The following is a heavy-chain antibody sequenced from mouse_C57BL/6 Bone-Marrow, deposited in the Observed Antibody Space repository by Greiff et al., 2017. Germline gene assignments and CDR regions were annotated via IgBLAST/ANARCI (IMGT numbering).Heavy chain of an antibody. J-gene: IGHJ4*01. V-gene: IGHV2-5*01. CDR3: AKRIITTATCAMDY. CDR2: IWSGGST. Sequence: QVQLKESGPGLVQPSQSLSITCTVSGFSLTSYGVHWVRPSPGKGLEWLGVIWSGGSTDYNAAFMSRLSITKDNSKSQVFFKMNSLQADDTAIYYCAKRIITTATCAMDYWGQGTSVTVSS. D-gene: IGHD1-2*01. CDR1: GFSLTSYG.